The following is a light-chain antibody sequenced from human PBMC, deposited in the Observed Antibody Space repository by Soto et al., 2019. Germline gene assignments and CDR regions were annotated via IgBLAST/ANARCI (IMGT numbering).Light chain of an antibody. CDR2: EVT. J-gene: IGLJ1*01. CDR1: STNIGAGYG. Sequence: QSVLTQPPSVSGAPGQRVSISCTGSSTNIGAGYGVPWYQQRPGTAPKLLIYEVTDRPSGISNRFSGSKSGNTASLTISGLQAEDEADYYSSSYASGSTLFVFGTGTKVTVL. CDR3: SSYASGSTLFV. V-gene: IGLV1-40*01.